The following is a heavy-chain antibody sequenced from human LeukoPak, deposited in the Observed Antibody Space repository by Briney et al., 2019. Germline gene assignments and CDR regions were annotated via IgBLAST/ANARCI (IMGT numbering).Heavy chain of an antibody. Sequence: ASVKVSCKASGYTFTGYYMHWVRQAPGQGLEWMGWINPNSGGTNCAQKIQGRVTMTRDTSISTAYMELSRLRSDDTAVYYCARDGAMATGYYYYYGMDVWGQGTTVTVSS. CDR2: INPNSGGT. CDR3: ARDGAMATGYYYYYGMDV. D-gene: IGHD5-18*01. J-gene: IGHJ6*02. V-gene: IGHV1-2*02. CDR1: GYTFTGYY.